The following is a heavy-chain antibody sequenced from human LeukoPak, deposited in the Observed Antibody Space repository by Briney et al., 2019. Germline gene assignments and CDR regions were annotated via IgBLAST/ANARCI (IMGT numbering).Heavy chain of an antibody. J-gene: IGHJ1*01. D-gene: IGHD6-13*01. CDR3: ARVRIAAAGPYFQH. V-gene: IGHV3-7*01. Sequence: PGGSLRLSCAASGFTFSTYWMSWVRQAPGKGLEWVANIKQDGSEKYYVDSVKGRFTISRDNAKNSLYLQMNSLRAEDTAVYYCARVRIAAAGPYFQHWGQGTLVTVSS. CDR2: IKQDGSEK. CDR1: GFTFSTYW.